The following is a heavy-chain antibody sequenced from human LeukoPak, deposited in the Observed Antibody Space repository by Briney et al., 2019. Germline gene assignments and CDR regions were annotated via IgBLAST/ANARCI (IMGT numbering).Heavy chain of an antibody. V-gene: IGHV3-15*01. CDR3: TARGLRYCSGGSCFLFDY. J-gene: IGHJ4*02. CDR2: IKSKTDGGTT. Sequence: PGGSLRLSCAASGFTFSNAWMSWVRQAPGKGLEWVGRIKSKTDGGTTDYAAPVKGRFTISSDDSKNTLYLQMNSLKTEDTAVYYCTARGLRYCSGGSCFLFDYWGQGTLVTVSS. D-gene: IGHD2-15*01. CDR1: GFTFSNAW.